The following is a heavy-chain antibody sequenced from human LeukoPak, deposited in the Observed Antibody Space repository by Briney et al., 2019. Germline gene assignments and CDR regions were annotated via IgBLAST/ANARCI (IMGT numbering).Heavy chain of an antibody. CDR2: ISSSSSTI. J-gene: IGHJ4*02. D-gene: IGHD3-10*01. CDR3: ARSRGYGSGSYYS. V-gene: IGHV3-48*01. CDR1: GFTFSSYS. Sequence: GGSLRLSCAASGFTFSSYSMNWVRQAPGKGLEWVSYISSSSSTIYYADSVKGRFAISRDNAKNSLYLQMNSLRVEDTTVYYCARSRGYGSGSYYSWGQGTLVTVSS.